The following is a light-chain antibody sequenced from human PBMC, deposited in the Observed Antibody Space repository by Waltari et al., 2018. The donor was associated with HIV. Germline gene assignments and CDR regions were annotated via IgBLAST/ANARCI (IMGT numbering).Light chain of an antibody. J-gene: IGLJ3*02. CDR3: CSYAGSYSWV. CDR2: DVT. V-gene: IGLV2-11*01. Sequence: SALTQPRSVSGSPGQSVTIPCTGTINAVGAYQYVPWYQQHPGQAPKLIIFDVTQRPSGVPDRFSGAKSGNTASLTISGLQAEDEADFYCCSYAGSYSWVFGGGTKVAVL. CDR1: INAVGAYQY.